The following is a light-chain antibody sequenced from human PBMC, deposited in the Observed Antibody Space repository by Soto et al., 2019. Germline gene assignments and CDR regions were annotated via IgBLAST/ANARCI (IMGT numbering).Light chain of an antibody. CDR1: SSDVGAYNY. V-gene: IGLV2-8*01. Sequence: QSALTQPPSASGSPGQSVTISCTGTSSDVGAYNYVSWYQQYPGKAPKLMIYEVTKRPSGVPDRFSGSKSGKTASLTVSGLQPEDEADYYCTSYAGSNIWVFGGGTKHRP. J-gene: IGLJ3*02. CDR2: EVT. CDR3: TSYAGSNIWV.